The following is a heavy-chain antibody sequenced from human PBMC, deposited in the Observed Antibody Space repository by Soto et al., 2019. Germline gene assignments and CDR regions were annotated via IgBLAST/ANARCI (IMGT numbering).Heavy chain of an antibody. Sequence: ASVKVSCKASGYTFTGCYMHWVRQAPGQGLEWMGWINPNSGGTNYAQKFQGWVTMTRDTSISTAYMELSRLRSDDTAVYYCARSRVNYDYIWGYAFDIWGQGTMLTVSS. CDR2: INPNSGGT. V-gene: IGHV1-2*04. CDR3: ARSRVNYDYIWGYAFDI. D-gene: IGHD3-16*01. CDR1: GYTFTGCY. J-gene: IGHJ3*02.